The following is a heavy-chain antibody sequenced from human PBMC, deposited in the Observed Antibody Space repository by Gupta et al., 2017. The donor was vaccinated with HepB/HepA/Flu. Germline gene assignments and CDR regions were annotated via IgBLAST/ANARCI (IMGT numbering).Heavy chain of an antibody. V-gene: IGHV1-69*04. Sequence: QVQLVQSGAEVKQPGSSVKVSCKASGGTFSSYAISWVRQAPGQGLEWMGRIIPILGIANDAQKVQGRVTITADKSTSTAYMGLSSMRSEDTAVYYCAGVTVDPLFYGMDVWGQGTTVTVSS. J-gene: IGHJ6*02. CDR1: GGTFSSYA. CDR3: AGVTVDPLFYGMDV. D-gene: IGHD4-17*01. CDR2: IIPILGIA.